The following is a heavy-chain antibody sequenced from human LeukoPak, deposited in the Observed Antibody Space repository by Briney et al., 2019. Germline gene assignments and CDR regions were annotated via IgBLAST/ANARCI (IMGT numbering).Heavy chain of an antibody. CDR3: ARQSQWLVRYFDY. J-gene: IGHJ4*02. CDR1: GGSISSSNW. V-gene: IGHV4-4*02. Sequence: SETLSLTCAVSGGSISSSNWWSWVRQPPGKGLEWIGEIYHSGSTIYNPSLKSRVTISVDKSKNQFSLKLSSVTAADTAVYYCARQSQWLVRYFDYWGQGTLVTVSS. CDR2: IYHSGST. D-gene: IGHD6-19*01.